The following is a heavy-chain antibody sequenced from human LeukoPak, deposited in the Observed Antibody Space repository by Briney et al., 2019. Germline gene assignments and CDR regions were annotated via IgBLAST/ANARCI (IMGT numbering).Heavy chain of an antibody. CDR3: AKENYYDSSGYNN. D-gene: IGHD3-22*01. CDR2: ISGSGGST. CDR1: GFTFSSYG. V-gene: IGHV3-23*01. Sequence: PGGSLRLSRAASGFTFSSYGMSWVRQAPGKGLEWVSAISGSGGSTYYADSVKGRFTISRDNSKNTLYLQMNSLRAEDTAVYYCAKENYYDSSGYNNWGQGTLVTVSS. J-gene: IGHJ4*02.